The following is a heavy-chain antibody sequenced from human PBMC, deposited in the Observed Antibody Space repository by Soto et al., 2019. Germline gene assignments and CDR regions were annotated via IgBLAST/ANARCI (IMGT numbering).Heavy chain of an antibody. D-gene: IGHD3-3*01. J-gene: IGHJ6*02. CDR2: IYHSGNT. V-gene: IGHV4-59*01. CDR1: GGSISSYY. CDR3: ARSGYYYYYGVDV. Sequence: QVQLQESGPGLVKPSETLSLTCTVSGGSISSYYWSWIRQPPGKGLEWIGYIYHSGNTNYNPSLKSRVTISVDTSKNQFYLKLRSVTAADTAVYYCARSGYYYYYGVDVWGQGTTVTVSS.